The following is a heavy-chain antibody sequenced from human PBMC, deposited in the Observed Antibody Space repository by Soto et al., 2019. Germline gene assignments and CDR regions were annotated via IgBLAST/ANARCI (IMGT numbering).Heavy chain of an antibody. CDR3: TTLSWDASDWH. CDR1: GFTFNSYW. V-gene: IGHV3-7*03. Sequence: PGGSLRLSCVTSGFTFNSYWMSWVRQTPGQGLECVARINHDGSDKNYVDSAKGRFTISRDNAKNSLFLQMNSLRADDTAVYYCTTLSWDASDWHWGLGALVTVSS. CDR2: INHDGSDK. D-gene: IGHD6-19*01. J-gene: IGHJ4*02.